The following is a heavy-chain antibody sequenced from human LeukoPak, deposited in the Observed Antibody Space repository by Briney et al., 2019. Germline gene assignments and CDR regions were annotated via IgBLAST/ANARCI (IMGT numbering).Heavy chain of an antibody. CDR1: GGSISSYY. CDR2: IYTSCST. Sequence: SETLSLTCTVSGGSISSYYWSWIRQPAGKGLEWIGRIYTSCSTNYNPSLKSRVTISLDTAKNHFSLKMSSVTAADTAVYSCASLVYCSSTSCYTNWFDPWGQGTLVTVSS. V-gene: IGHV4-4*07. CDR3: ASLVYCSSTSCYTNWFDP. D-gene: IGHD2-2*02. J-gene: IGHJ5*02.